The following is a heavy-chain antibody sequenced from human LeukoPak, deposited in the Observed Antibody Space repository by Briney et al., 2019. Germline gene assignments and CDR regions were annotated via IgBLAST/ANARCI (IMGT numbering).Heavy chain of an antibody. Sequence: PWASVKVSCKASGYIFTNYGISWVRQAPGQGLEWMGWNSAYNDNTNYAQKVQGRLTMTADTSTSTAYMELKSLRSDDTAVYYCARGLGSGSYYAYWGQGTLVTVSS. J-gene: IGHJ4*02. CDR1: GYIFTNYG. D-gene: IGHD3-10*02. CDR2: NSAYNDNT. V-gene: IGHV1-18*01. CDR3: ARGLGSGSYYAY.